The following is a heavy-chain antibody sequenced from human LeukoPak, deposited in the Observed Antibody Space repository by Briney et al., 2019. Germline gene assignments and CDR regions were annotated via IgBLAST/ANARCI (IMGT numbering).Heavy chain of an antibody. J-gene: IGHJ4*02. CDR3: AKYKYYYGSGSYPELD. D-gene: IGHD3-10*01. Sequence: GGSLRLSCAASGFTFDSYAMSWVRQAPGKGLEWVSAISGSGGSTYYADSVKGRFTISRDNSKNTLYLQMNSLKAEHTAVYYCAKYKYYYGSGSYPELDWGQGTLVTVSS. CDR1: GFTFDSYA. CDR2: ISGSGGST. V-gene: IGHV3-23*01.